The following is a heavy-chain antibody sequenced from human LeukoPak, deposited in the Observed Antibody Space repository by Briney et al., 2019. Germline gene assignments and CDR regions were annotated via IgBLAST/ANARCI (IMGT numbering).Heavy chain of an antibody. Sequence: ASVKVSCKASGYNFISYYMHWVRHAPGQGREWMGIINPSGGSTSYAQKFQDRVTMTRDTSTSTVYMELSSLKSEDTAVYYCAREDVVLVDAVRYYYYGMDVWGQGTTVTVSS. CDR3: AREDVVLVDAVRYYYYGMDV. D-gene: IGHD2-8*01. V-gene: IGHV1-46*01. J-gene: IGHJ6*02. CDR1: GYNFISYY. CDR2: INPSGGST.